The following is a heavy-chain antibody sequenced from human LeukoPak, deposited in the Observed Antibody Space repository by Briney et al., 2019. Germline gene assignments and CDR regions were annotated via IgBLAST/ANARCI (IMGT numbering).Heavy chain of an antibody. CDR2: ISTHNGNT. CDR3: ARVPTLRYFDWSKPSDAFDI. V-gene: IGHV1-18*01. CDR1: GYTFTTYG. Sequence: ASVKVSCKASGYTFTTYGITWVRQAPGQGLEWMGFISTHNGNTNYAQNLQGRVTMTTDTSTSTAYMELRSLRSDDTAVYYCARVPTLRYFDWSKPSDAFDIWGQGTMVTVSS. J-gene: IGHJ3*02. D-gene: IGHD3-9*01.